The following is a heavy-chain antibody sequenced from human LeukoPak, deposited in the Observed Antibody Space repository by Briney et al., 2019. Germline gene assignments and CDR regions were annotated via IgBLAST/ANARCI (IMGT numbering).Heavy chain of an antibody. V-gene: IGHV4-30-4*01. Sequence: SETLSLTCAVYGGSFSGYYWSWIRQPPGKGLEWIGYIYYSGSTYYNPSLKSRVTISVDTSKNQFSLKLSSVTAADTAVYYCASGYDYSNSYYFDYWGQGTLVTVSS. CDR1: GGSFSGYY. D-gene: IGHD4-11*01. CDR3: ASGYDYSNSYYFDY. CDR2: IYYSGST. J-gene: IGHJ4*02.